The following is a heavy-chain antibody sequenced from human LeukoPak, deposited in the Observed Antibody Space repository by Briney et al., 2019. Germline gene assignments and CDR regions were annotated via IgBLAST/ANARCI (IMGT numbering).Heavy chain of an antibody. Sequence: GASVKVSCKASGYTFTDYYMHWVRQGPGQGLEWMGWISPNGGDTHYAQRFQGRVTMTRDTSISTAYMELSGLRSDDTAVYYCARNYGHNSKYFDFWGQGTLVTVSS. CDR1: GYTFTDYY. CDR3: ARNYGHNSKYFDF. CDR2: ISPNGGDT. D-gene: IGHD4-17*01. V-gene: IGHV1-2*02. J-gene: IGHJ4*02.